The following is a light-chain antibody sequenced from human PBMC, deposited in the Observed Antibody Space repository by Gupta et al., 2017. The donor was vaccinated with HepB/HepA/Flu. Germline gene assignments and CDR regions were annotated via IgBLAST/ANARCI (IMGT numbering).Light chain of an antibody. V-gene: IGKV3-11*01. CDR1: QSVRGR. Sequence: EIVLTQSPATLSVSPGDSATLSCGASQSVRGRLAWYQQRPGQAPRLLIYEASIRATGIPARFSGSGSGTDFTLTIRIFEPEDFAVDFCQQGSSFGPGTKVDIK. CDR3: QQGSS. CDR2: EAS. J-gene: IGKJ3*01.